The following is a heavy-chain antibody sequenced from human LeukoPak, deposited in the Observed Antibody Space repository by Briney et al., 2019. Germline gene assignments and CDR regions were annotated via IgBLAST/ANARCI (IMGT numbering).Heavy chain of an antibody. J-gene: IGHJ6*02. CDR2: IIPIFGTA. D-gene: IGHD2-2*01. Sequence: WASVKVSCKASGGTFSSYAISWVRQAPGQGLEWMGGIIPIFGTANYAQKFQGRVTMTTDTSTSTAYMELRSLRSDDTAVYYCARYRYCSSTSCYFFDLPLFGNIAARPEYYYYGMDVWGQGTTVTVSS. V-gene: IGHV1-69*05. CDR3: ARYRYCSSTSCYFFDLPLFGNIAARPEYYYYGMDV. CDR1: GGTFSSYA.